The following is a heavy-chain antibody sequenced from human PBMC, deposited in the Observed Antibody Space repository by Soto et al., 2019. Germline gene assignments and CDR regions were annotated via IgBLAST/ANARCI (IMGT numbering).Heavy chain of an antibody. D-gene: IGHD3-22*01. Sequence: EVQLVESGGGLIQPGGSLRLSCAASGLTVSSNYMSWVRQAPGKGLEWVSVIYSGGSTYYADAVKGRFTISRDNSKNTLYLQMNSLRADDTAVYYWARGILLPYYFDYWGQGPLDTASS. CDR1: GLTVSSNY. CDR3: ARGILLPYYFDY. J-gene: IGHJ4*02. CDR2: IYSGGST. V-gene: IGHV3-53*01.